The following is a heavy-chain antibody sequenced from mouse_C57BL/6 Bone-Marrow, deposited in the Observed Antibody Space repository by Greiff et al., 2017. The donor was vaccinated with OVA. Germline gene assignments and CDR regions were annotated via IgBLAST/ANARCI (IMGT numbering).Heavy chain of an antibody. V-gene: IGHV1-82*01. J-gene: IGHJ4*01. CDR2: IYPGDGDT. D-gene: IGHD2-3*01. Sequence: QVQLQQSGPELVKPGASVKISCKASGYAFSSSWMNWVKQRPGKGLEWIGRIYPGDGDTNYNGKFKGKATLTVDKPSSTAYMQLSSLTSEDSAVYYCARDDGYGDYWGQGTSVTVSS. CDR1: GYAFSSSW. CDR3: ARDDGYGDY.